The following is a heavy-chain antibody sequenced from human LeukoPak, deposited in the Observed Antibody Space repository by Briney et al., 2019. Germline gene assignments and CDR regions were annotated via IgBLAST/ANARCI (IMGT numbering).Heavy chain of an antibody. CDR1: GYTFTGYY. V-gene: IGHV1-2*02. CDR2: INPNSGGT. CDR3: ARNLYSSGWYIAFDI. D-gene: IGHD6-19*01. J-gene: IGHJ3*02. Sequence: ASVKVSCKASGYTFTGYYMHWVRQAPGQGLEWMGWINPNSGGTNYAQKFQGRVTMTRDRSISTAYMELSRLRSDDTAVYYCARNLYSSGWYIAFDIWGQGTMVTVSS.